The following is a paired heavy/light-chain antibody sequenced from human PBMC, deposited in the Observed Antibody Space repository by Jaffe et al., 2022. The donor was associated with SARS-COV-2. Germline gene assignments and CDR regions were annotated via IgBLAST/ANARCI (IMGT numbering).Light chain of an antibody. CDR3: NSRDSSGNSVV. J-gene: IGLJ2*01. CDR1: SLRSYY. Sequence: SSELTQDPAVSVALGQTVRITCQGDSLRSYYASWYQQKPGQAPVLVIYGKNNRPSGIPDRFSGSSSGNTASLTITGAQAEDEADYYCNSRDSSGNSVVFGGGTKLTVL. V-gene: IGLV3-19*01. CDR2: GKN.
Heavy chain of an antibody. J-gene: IGHJ6*02. V-gene: IGHV4-30-4*01. CDR2: IYYSGST. D-gene: IGHD1-26*01. CDR1: GGSISSGDYY. Sequence: QVQLQESGPGLVKPSQTLSLTCTVSGGSISSGDYYWSWIRQPPGKGLEWIGYIYYSGSTYYNPSLKSRVTISVDTSKNQFSLKLSSVTAADTAVYYCARGFGATAYYYYGMDVWGQGTTVTVSS. CDR3: ARGFGATAYYYYGMDV.